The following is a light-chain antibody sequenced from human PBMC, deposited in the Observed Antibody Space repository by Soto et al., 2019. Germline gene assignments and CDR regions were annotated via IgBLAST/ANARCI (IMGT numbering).Light chain of an antibody. CDR3: QQYRNWPPLT. V-gene: IGKV3-15*01. CDR1: QSVGSA. CDR2: AAS. J-gene: IGKJ4*01. Sequence: EIVMTQSPATLSVSPGETATLSCRASQSVGSAVAWYQHKPGQAPRLLIVAASIRAPGVPGRFSGGGSGTEFTFTISSLQSEDSAVYYCQQYRNWPPLTFGGGTTVEIK.